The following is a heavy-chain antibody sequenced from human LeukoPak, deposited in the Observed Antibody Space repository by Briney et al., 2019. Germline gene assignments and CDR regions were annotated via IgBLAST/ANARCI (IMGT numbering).Heavy chain of an antibody. CDR2: INPDGSQK. CDR1: EFTFSRNW. D-gene: IGHD2/OR15-2a*01. CDR3: AKLLGTVTTYDY. Sequence: GGSLTLSCEASEFTFSRNWMSWVRPAPGKGLEWVASINPDGSQKLYVDSVKGRFTISRDNTKSSLYVEMNSLGAEDTAMYYCAKLLGTVTTYDYWGQGTRVTVSS. J-gene: IGHJ4*02. V-gene: IGHV3-7*01.